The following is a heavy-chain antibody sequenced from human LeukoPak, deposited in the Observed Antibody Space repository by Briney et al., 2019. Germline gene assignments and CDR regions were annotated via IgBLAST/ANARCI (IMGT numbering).Heavy chain of an antibody. D-gene: IGHD3-22*01. CDR1: GYTFTSYD. V-gene: IGHV1-8*03. Sequence: ASVKVSCKASGYTFTSYDINWVRQATGQGLEWMGWMNANSGNTGYAQKLQGRVTITRNTSISTAYMELSSLRSEDTAVYYCATARYHYDSSGLLGEWFDPWGQGTLVTVSS. J-gene: IGHJ5*02. CDR3: ATARYHYDSSGLLGEWFDP. CDR2: MNANSGNT.